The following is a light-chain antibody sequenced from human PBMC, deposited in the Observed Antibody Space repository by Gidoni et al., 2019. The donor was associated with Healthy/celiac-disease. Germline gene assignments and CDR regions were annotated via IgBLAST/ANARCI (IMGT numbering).Light chain of an antibody. CDR2: GAS. Sequence: EIVLTKSPGTLSLSPGERATLSCRASQSVSSSYLAWYQQKPGQAPRLLIYGASSRATGIPDRFSGSGSGTDFTLTISRLEPEDFAVYYCQQYGSSPLCSFGQGTKLEIK. CDR3: QQYGSSPLCS. J-gene: IGKJ2*04. CDR1: QSVSSSY. V-gene: IGKV3-20*01.